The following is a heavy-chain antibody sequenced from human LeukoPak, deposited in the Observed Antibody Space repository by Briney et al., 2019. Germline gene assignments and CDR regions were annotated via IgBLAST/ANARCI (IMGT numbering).Heavy chain of an antibody. D-gene: IGHD3-16*02. CDR3: ARDGYDYVWGSYRYKGLHY. J-gene: IGHJ4*02. V-gene: IGHV3-48*03. Sequence: TGGSLRLSCAASGFTFSSYEMNWVRQAPGKWLEWVSYISSSGSTIYYADSVKGRFTISRDNAKNSLYLQMNSLRAEDTAVYYCARDGYDYVWGSYRYKGLHYWGQGTLVTVSS. CDR2: ISSSGSTI. CDR1: GFTFSSYE.